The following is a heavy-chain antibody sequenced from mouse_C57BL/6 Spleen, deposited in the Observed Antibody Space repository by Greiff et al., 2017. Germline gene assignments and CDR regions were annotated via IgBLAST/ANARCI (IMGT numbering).Heavy chain of an antibody. CDR3: ARGGTVVAYYAMDY. Sequence: QVQLKQPGAELVMPGASVKLSCKASGYTFTSYWMHWVKQRPGQGLEWIGEIDPSDSYTNYNQKFKGKSTLTVDKSSSTAYMQLSSLTSEDSAVYYCARGGTVVAYYAMDYWGQGASVTVSS. CDR1: GYTFTSYW. D-gene: IGHD1-1*01. J-gene: IGHJ4*01. V-gene: IGHV1-69*01. CDR2: IDPSDSYT.